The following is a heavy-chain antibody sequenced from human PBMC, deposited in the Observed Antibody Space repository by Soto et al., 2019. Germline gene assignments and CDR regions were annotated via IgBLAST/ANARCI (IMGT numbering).Heavy chain of an antibody. CDR1: GFTSSSYS. CDR3: ASQTSGYYYYGMDV. Sequence: EVQLVESGGGLVKPGGSLRLSCAASGFTSSSYSMDWVRQAPGKGLEWVLSISSSSTYIHYADSVKGRFTISRDNAKNSLYLQMNSLSDEDTAVYYCASQTSGYYYYGMDVWGQGTTVTVSS. J-gene: IGHJ6*02. V-gene: IGHV3-21*01. CDR2: ISSSSTYI.